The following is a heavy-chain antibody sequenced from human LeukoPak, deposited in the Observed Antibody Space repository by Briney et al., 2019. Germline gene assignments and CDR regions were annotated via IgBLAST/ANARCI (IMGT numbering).Heavy chain of an antibody. D-gene: IGHD6-13*01. CDR2: IYHSGST. Sequence: SETLSLTCTVSGYSISSGYYWGWIRQPPGKGLEWIGSIYHSGSTYYNPSLKSRVTISVDTSKNQFSLKLSSVTAADTAVYYCARPGKSYSSSWSHFDYWGQGTLVTVSS. CDR3: ARPGKSYSSSWSHFDY. J-gene: IGHJ4*02. CDR1: GYSISSGYY. V-gene: IGHV4-38-2*02.